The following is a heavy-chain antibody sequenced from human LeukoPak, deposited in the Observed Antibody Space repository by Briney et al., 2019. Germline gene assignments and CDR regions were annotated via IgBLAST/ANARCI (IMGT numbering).Heavy chain of an antibody. CDR1: GGSFSGYY. V-gene: IGHV4-34*01. CDR2: INHSGST. D-gene: IGHD3-10*01. CDR3: ARRNYYGSGSYYNVNWFDP. J-gene: IGHJ5*02. Sequence: SETLSLTCAVYGGSFSGYYWSWIRQRPGTGLEWMGEINHSGSTNYNPCLKSRVTISVDTSKNQFSLKLSAVTAADTAVYYCARRNYYGSGSYYNVNWFDPWGQGTLVTVSS.